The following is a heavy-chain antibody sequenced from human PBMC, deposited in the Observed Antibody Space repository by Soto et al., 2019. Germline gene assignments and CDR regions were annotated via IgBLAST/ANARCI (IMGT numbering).Heavy chain of an antibody. V-gene: IGHV2-5*02. D-gene: IGHD6-19*01. CDR2: IYWDNDK. CDR3: SYRHRLARGRGWFDP. J-gene: IGHJ5*02. Sequence: QITLKESGPTLVKPTETLTLTCTFSGFSLSSGVGVGWVRQPPGKALEWLAVIYWDNDKRSSPSLKSRLTITKDTSKNQVFLTMTNMDPVDTATYYCSYRHRLARGRGWFDPWGPGTLVTVSS. CDR1: GFSLSSGVG.